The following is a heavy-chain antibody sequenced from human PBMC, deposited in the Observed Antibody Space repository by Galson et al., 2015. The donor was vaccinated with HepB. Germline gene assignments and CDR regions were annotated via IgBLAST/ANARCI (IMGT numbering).Heavy chain of an antibody. V-gene: IGHV4-59*08. D-gene: IGHD1-26*01. Sequence: LSLTCSVSGGSINNYYWSWIRQPPGKGLEWIGYIYYSGSTNYNPSLKSRVTISVDTSKNQFSLKLTSVTAADTAVYYCARHMWVFFYNGMDVWGQGTTVTVSS. CDR1: GGSINNYY. CDR3: ARHMWVFFYNGMDV. CDR2: IYYSGST. J-gene: IGHJ6*02.